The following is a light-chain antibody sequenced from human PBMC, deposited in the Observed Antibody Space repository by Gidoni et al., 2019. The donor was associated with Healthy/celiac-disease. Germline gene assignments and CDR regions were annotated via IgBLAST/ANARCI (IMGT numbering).Light chain of an antibody. CDR3: SSYGGSNNYV. J-gene: IGLJ1*01. Sequence: QPALTQPPSASGSPGQSVTISCTGTSSDVGKYNYVSWYQQHPGKAPKLMLYEVTKRPSGVPDRFSGSKSGNTASLTVSGLQAEDEADYYCSSYGGSNNYVFGSGTKVTVL. CDR2: EVT. CDR1: SSDVGKYNY. V-gene: IGLV2-8*01.